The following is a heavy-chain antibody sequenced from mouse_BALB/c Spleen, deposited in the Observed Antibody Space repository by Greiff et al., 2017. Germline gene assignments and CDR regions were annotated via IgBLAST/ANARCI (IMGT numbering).Heavy chain of an antibody. CDR1: GDSITSGY. CDR3: ARWRYDGLYYAMDY. V-gene: IGHV3-8*02. Sequence: EVKLEESGPSLVKPSQTLSLTCSVTGDSITSGYWNWIRKFPGNKLEYMGYISYSGSTYYNPSLKSRISITRDTSKNQYYLQLNSVTTEDTATYYCARWRYDGLYYAMDYWGQGTSVTVSS. D-gene: IGHD2-14*01. CDR2: ISYSGST. J-gene: IGHJ4*01.